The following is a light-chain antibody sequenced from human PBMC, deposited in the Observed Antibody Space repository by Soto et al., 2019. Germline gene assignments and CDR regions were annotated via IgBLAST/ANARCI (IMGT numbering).Light chain of an antibody. J-gene: IGKJ5*01. CDR2: AAS. CDR1: QGISSY. V-gene: IGKV1-9*01. CDR3: QQLNSYPL. Sequence: DIQLTHSPSFLSASVGDRVTVTCRASQGISSYLAWYQQKPGKAPKLLIYAASTLQSGVPSRFSGSGSGTEFTLTISSLQPEDFATYYCQQLNSYPLFGQGTRLEIK.